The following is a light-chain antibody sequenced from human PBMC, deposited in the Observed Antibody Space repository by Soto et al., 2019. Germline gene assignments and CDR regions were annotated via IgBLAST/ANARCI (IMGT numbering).Light chain of an antibody. J-gene: IGKJ4*01. Sequence: DIQMTQSPSSLSASVGDRVTITCRASQSMSSYLNWYQQKTGKAPKLLIYAASSLQSGVPSRFSGSGSGTDFTLTIRRLQPEDFATYYCQQSYSTPQTFGGGTKVEIK. CDR2: AAS. CDR1: QSMSSY. V-gene: IGKV1-39*01. CDR3: QQSYSTPQT.